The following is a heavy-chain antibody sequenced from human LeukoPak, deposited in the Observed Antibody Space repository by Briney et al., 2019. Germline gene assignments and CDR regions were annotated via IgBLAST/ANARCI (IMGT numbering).Heavy chain of an antibody. CDR3: TREVSGSLYFDY. Sequence: GGSLRLSCAASGFTFSSYWMHWVRQAPGKGLVWVSRINTDGSRTEYADSVRGRFTISRDNAKNTLYLQMNSLRAEDTAVYYCTREVSGSLYFDYWGQGTLVTVSS. J-gene: IGHJ4*02. V-gene: IGHV3-74*03. CDR1: GFTFSSYW. CDR2: INTDGSRT. D-gene: IGHD1-26*01.